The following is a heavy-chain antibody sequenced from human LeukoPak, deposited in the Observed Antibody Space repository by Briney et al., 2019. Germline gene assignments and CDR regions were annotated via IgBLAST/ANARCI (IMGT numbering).Heavy chain of an antibody. D-gene: IGHD1-26*01. J-gene: IGHJ4*02. CDR2: MNPNSGNT. CDR1: GYTFTSYD. Sequence: ASVKVSCKASGYTFTSYDINWVRQATGQGLEWMGWMNPNSGNTGYAQKFQGRVTMTRNTSISTAYMELSSLRSEDTAVYYCARAQTRSYWTDYWGQGTLVTVSS. CDR3: ARAQTRSYWTDY. V-gene: IGHV1-8*01.